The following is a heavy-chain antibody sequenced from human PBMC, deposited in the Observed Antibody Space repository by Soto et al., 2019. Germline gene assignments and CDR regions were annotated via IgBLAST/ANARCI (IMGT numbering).Heavy chain of an antibody. CDR3: ARDGGQWLVKYYFDY. D-gene: IGHD6-19*01. J-gene: IGHJ4*02. CDR1: GYPFTSYG. CDR2: ISAYNGNT. V-gene: IGHV1-18*04. Sequence: GSVKVSFKACGYPFTSYGISLVRQAPGQGLEWMGWISAYNGNTNYAQKLQGRVTMTTDTSTSTAYMKLRSLRSDDTAVYYCARDGGQWLVKYYFDYWGQGTMVTVSS.